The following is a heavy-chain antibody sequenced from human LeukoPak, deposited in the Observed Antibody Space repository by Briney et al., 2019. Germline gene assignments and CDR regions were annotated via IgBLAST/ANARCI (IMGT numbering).Heavy chain of an antibody. D-gene: IGHD3-22*01. V-gene: IGHV4-59*08. CDR3: ARRNYYDTSGYQFDY. CDR1: GGSISSYY. J-gene: IGHJ4*02. Sequence: SETLSLTCTVSGGSISSYYWSWIRQPPGKGLEWIGYIYYSGNTNYHSSLKSRVTISVDTSKNQFSLKLSSVTAADTAVYYCARRNYYDTSGYQFDYWGQGTLVTVSS. CDR2: IYYSGNT.